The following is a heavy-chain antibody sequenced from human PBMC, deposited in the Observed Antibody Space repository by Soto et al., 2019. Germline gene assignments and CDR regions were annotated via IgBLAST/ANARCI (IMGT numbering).Heavy chain of an antibody. V-gene: IGHV4-4*09. CDR2: IYRSGST. J-gene: IGHJ6*02. CDR1: GDSVRNQY. Sequence: PSETLSLTCTVSGDSVRNQYWSWIRRPPGRGLEWIGYIYRSGSTKYNPSLKSRLTISVDTSKNQFSLKLSSVTAADTAVYYCARGRGIRNWNSYYYYYGMDVWGQGTTVTVSS. CDR3: ARGRGIRNWNSYYYYYGMDV. D-gene: IGHD1-7*01.